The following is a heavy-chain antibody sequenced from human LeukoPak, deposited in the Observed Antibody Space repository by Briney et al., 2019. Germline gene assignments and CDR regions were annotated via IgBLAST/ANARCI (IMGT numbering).Heavy chain of an antibody. Sequence: PETLSLTCTVSGGSITSTSYYWGWIRQPPGKGLEWLGSIYYSGSTYYNPSLKSRVTIPVDTSKNQFSLKLNSVTAADTAVYYCARYIVSRLNFDYWGQGTLVTVSS. CDR3: ARYIVSRLNFDY. V-gene: IGHV4-39*07. CDR2: IYYSGST. D-gene: IGHD2-15*01. J-gene: IGHJ4*02. CDR1: GGSITSTSYY.